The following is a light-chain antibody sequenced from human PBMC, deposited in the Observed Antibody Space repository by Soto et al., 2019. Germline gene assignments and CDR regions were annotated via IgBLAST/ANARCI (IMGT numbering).Light chain of an antibody. CDR1: SNDIGGYNY. V-gene: IGLV2-14*01. Sequence: QSALTQPASVSGSPGQSITFSCTGTSNDIGGYNYVSWYQQHPGKAPKLMIFDVSNRPSGVSYRFSGSKSGNTASLTISGLQAEDEADYYCSLYTSSSTLLFGGGTKLTVL. CDR3: SLYTSSSTLL. J-gene: IGLJ2*01. CDR2: DVS.